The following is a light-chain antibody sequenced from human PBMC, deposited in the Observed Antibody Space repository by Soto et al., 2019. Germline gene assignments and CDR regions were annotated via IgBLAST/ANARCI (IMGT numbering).Light chain of an antibody. CDR2: GAS. V-gene: IGKV3-15*01. CDR1: QSVSSN. J-gene: IGKJ1*01. CDR3: QQXXNWPPWT. Sequence: EIVMTQSPATLSVSPGERATLSCRASQSVSSNLAWYQQKPGQAPRLLIYGASTRATGIPARFSGSGSGTEFTLTISSXQSEDXXVYXXQQXXNWPPWTFGQGTKVEIK.